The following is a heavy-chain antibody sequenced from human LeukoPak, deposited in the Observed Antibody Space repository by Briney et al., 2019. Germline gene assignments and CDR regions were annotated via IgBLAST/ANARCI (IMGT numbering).Heavy chain of an antibody. V-gene: IGHV4-38-2*01. CDR2: SYHSGST. J-gene: IGHJ4*02. D-gene: IGHD3-22*01. CDR1: GYYISSGYY. CDR3: AVDSSGYYYGNDY. Sequence: ADTLSLTCAFSGYYISSGYYWGGLRQPPGKGLEWIGKSYHSGSTYYNPSLKRRVTTSVDTSKNQFFLKLRSVTAADTAVYYCAVDSSGYYYGNDYWGQGTLVTVSS.